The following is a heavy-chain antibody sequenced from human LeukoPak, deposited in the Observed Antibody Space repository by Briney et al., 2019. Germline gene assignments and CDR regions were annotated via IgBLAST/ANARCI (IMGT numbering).Heavy chain of an antibody. CDR3: VRVDNGGNYFDY. V-gene: IGHV4-61*02. Sequence: PSETLSLTCTVSGGSISSGSYYWSWIRQPAGKGLEWIGRIYTSGSTNYNPSLKSRLTISADTSKNQFSLRLSSVTAADTAVYYCVRVDNGGNYFDYWGQGTLVTVSS. CDR2: IYTSGST. J-gene: IGHJ4*02. CDR1: GGSISSGSYY. D-gene: IGHD4-23*01.